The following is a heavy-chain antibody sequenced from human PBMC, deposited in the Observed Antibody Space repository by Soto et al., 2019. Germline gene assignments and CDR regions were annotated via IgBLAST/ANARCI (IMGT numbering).Heavy chain of an antibody. J-gene: IGHJ4*02. CDR2: ISGSGGST. Sequence: GGSLRLSCAASGFTFSSYAMSWVRQAPGKGLEWVSAISGSGGSTYYADSVKGRFTISRDNSKSTLYLQMNSLRAEDTAVYYCAEAGTHYYDSSGYFKKSDYFDYWGQGTLVTVSS. CDR1: GFTFSSYA. CDR3: AEAGTHYYDSSGYFKKSDYFDY. V-gene: IGHV3-23*01. D-gene: IGHD3-22*01.